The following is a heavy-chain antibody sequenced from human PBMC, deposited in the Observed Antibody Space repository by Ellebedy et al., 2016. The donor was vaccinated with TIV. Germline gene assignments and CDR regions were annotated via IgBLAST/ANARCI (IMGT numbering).Heavy chain of an antibody. CDR2: IWYDGSNK. CDR3: AREGRTYYYDSSGYDI. J-gene: IGHJ4*02. Sequence: GESLKISXAASGFTFSSYGMHWVRQAPGKGLEWVAVIWYDGSNKYYADSVKGRFTISRDNSKNTLYLQMNSLRAEDTAVYYCAREGRTYYYDSSGYDIWGQGTLVTVSS. D-gene: IGHD3-22*01. V-gene: IGHV3-33*01. CDR1: GFTFSSYG.